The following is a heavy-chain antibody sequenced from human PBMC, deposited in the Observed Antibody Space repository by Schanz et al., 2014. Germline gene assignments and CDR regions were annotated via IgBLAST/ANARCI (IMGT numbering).Heavy chain of an antibody. D-gene: IGHD3-22*01. V-gene: IGHV3-30-3*01. Sequence: VQLLQSGGALVQPGGSLRLSCSASGFTFHTYDMHWVRQAPGKGLEWVAQISHDGHRDFYADSVKGRFTVSRDNNWKTLSLQMNSLRSDDTAIYHCARENSSGYSPAVTYYIDVWGKGTTVTVSS. CDR1: GFTFHTYD. CDR2: ISHDGHRD. J-gene: IGHJ6*03. CDR3: ARENSSGYSPAVTYYIDV.